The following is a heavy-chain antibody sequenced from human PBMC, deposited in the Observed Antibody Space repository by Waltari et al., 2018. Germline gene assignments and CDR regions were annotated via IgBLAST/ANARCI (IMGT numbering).Heavy chain of an antibody. J-gene: IGHJ5*02. CDR1: CFTFSCYV. V-gene: IGHV3-23*01. D-gene: IGHD6-13*01. Sequence: EVQLLESGGGLVQPGGSLSLYCAASCFTFSCYVMGWVRQAPGKGLEWVSTITSSGNTYSTDGVKGRFTISRENSKNTLYLQMNSLRAEDTAVYFCARDVSSTWYNSFDPWGQGTLVTVSS. CDR2: ITSSGNT. CDR3: ARDVSSTWYNSFDP.